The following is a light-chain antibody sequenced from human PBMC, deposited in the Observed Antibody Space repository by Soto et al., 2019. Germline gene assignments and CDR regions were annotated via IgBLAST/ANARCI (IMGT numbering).Light chain of an antibody. CDR1: SSDVGSYNL. CDR2: EVS. J-gene: IGLJ2*01. Sequence: QSALTQPASVSGSPGQSITISCTGTSSDVGSYNLVSWYRQYPGKAPRLMIHEVSQRPSGVSDRLSGSKSGNTASLTISGLQAEDEADYYCCSYASPSTYVLFGGGTKLTV. CDR3: CSYASPSTYVL. V-gene: IGLV2-23*02.